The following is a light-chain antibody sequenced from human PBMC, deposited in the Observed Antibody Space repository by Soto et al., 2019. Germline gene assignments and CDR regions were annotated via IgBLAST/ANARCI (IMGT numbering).Light chain of an antibody. J-gene: IGKJ1*01. Sequence: ETVMTPSPATLSVSPGEGATLSCRASQGVTSNLAWYQQKPGQAPRLLIYGASTRATGIPARFSGSGSGTEVTLTISSLQSEDFAFYYCQQYNTSPRTFGQGTKVEIK. CDR2: GAS. V-gene: IGKV3-15*01. CDR3: QQYNTSPRT. CDR1: QGVTSN.